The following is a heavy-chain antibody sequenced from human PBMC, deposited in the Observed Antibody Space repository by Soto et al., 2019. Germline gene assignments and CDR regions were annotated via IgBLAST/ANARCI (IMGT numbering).Heavy chain of an antibody. J-gene: IGHJ5*02. Sequence: QVQLVQSGAEVKKPGSSVKVSCKASGGTFGSYTINWVRQAPGQGLEWMGRIIPIVGIVNYAQKLQGTVTITADKSTSTDYMELSSLRSEDTAMYYCARDLGQSGRLLPAPNWFDPWGQGTLVTVSS. CDR2: IIPIVGIV. CDR3: ARDLGQSGRLLPAPNWFDP. V-gene: IGHV1-69*08. CDR1: GGTFGSYT. D-gene: IGHD2-2*01.